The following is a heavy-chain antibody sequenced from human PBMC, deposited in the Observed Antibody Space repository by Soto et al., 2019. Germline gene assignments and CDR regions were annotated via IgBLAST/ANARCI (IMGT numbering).Heavy chain of an antibody. CDR1: GFSLSTHGVG. D-gene: IGHD2-15*01. V-gene: IGHV2-5*02. CDR3: AVSLRYCTGGSCSTGFDS. J-gene: IGHJ4*02. CDR2: IYWDDDK. Sequence: QITLKESGPTLVKPTQPRTLTCTFSGFSLSTHGVGVGWVRQPAGKALEWLALIYWDDDKPDRASLNSRLTISKVTSKSQVVLTITNMDPVDTATYYCAVSLRYCTGGSCSTGFDSWGQGTLVTVSS.